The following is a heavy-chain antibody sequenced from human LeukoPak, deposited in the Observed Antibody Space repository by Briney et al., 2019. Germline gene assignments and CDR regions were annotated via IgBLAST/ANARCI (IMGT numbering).Heavy chain of an antibody. J-gene: IGHJ6*03. CDR1: GASISSPNW. D-gene: IGHD6-19*01. V-gene: IGHV4-4*02. Sequence: KPSETLSLTCAVSGASISSPNWWSWVRQPPGKGLEWIGEIYHSGSTNYNPSLKSRVTMSVDTSKNQFSLKLSSVTAADTTVYYCARRPGIAVAGMYYYYYYMDVWGKGTTVTISS. CDR2: IYHSGST. CDR3: ARRPGIAVAGMYYYYYYMDV.